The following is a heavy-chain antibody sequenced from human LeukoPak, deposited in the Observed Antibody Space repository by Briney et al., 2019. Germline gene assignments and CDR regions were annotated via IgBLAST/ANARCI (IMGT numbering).Heavy chain of an antibody. J-gene: IGHJ4*02. D-gene: IGHD6-13*01. CDR1: GFTFSSYA. Sequence: GGSLRLSCAASGFTFSSYAMSWVRQAPGKGLEWVSAISGSGGSTYYADSVKGRFTISRDNSKNTLYLQMNSLRAEDTAVYYCAKANGYSSSWPTQYFDYWGQGTLVTVSS. V-gene: IGHV3-23*01. CDR3: AKANGYSSSWPTQYFDY. CDR2: ISGSGGST.